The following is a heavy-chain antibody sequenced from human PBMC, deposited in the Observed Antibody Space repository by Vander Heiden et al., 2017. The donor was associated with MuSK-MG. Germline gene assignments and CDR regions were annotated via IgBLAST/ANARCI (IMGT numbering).Heavy chain of an antibody. V-gene: IGHV3-23*01. CDR3: AKGNYYGSGTPNY. J-gene: IGHJ4*02. CDR2: ISGSGGST. CDR1: GFTFSSYA. D-gene: IGHD3-10*01. Sequence: EVQLLESGGGLVLPGGSLRLSCAASGFTFSSYAMSWVRQGPGKGLEWVSGISGSGGSTDYADSVKGRFTISRDNSKNTLYLQMNSLRAEDTAVYYCAKGNYYGSGTPNYWGQGTLVTVSS.